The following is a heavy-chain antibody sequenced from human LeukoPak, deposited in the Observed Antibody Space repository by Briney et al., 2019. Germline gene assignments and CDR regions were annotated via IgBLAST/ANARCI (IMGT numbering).Heavy chain of an antibody. CDR2: ISGSGGST. V-gene: IGHV3-23*01. CDR3: AKGPSKLGYCSGGSCYSGDY. J-gene: IGHJ4*02. CDR1: GFTFSSYA. D-gene: IGHD2-15*01. Sequence: PGGSLRLSCAASGFTFSSYAMSWVRRAPGKGLEWVSAISGSGGSTYYADSVKGRFTISRDNSKNTLYLQMNSLRAEDTAVYYCAKGPSKLGYCSGGSCYSGDYWGQGTLVTVSS.